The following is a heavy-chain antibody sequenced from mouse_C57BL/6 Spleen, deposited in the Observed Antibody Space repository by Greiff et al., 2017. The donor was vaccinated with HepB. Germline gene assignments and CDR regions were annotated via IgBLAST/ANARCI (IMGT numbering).Heavy chain of an antibody. CDR3: ARERGPFDY. D-gene: IGHD3-3*01. V-gene: IGHV5-17*01. CDR2: ISSGSSTN. CDR1: GFTFSDYG. J-gene: IGHJ2*01. Sequence: DVKLVESGGGLVKPGGSLKLSCAASGFTFSDYGMHWVRQAPEKGLEWVAYISSGSSTNYYADTVKGRFTISRDNAKNTLFLQMTSLRSEDTAMYYCARERGPFDYWGQGTTLTVSS.